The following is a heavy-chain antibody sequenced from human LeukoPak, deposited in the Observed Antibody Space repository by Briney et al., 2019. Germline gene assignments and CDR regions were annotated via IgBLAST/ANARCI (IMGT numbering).Heavy chain of an antibody. D-gene: IGHD3-10*01. V-gene: IGHV5-10-1*01. Sequence: GESLRISCKGSGYSFTSYWISWVRQMPGKGLEWMGRIDPSDSYTNYSPSFQGHVTISDDKSISTAYLQWSSVKASDTAMYYCARHSGGSGSYYNLPFDYWGQGTLVTVSS. CDR1: GYSFTSYW. CDR3: ARHSGGSGSYYNLPFDY. J-gene: IGHJ4*02. CDR2: IDPSDSYT.